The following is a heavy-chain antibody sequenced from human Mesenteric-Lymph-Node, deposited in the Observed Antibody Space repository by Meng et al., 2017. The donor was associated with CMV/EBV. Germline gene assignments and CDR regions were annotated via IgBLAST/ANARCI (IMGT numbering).Heavy chain of an antibody. D-gene: IGHD3-9*01. CDR2: INPYNGNT. J-gene: IGHJ4*02. CDR3: ARDFEQYDLLSGYYNGLVGY. Sequence: YEVSRVRQAPGQWLEWMGWINPYNGNTNFTQKFQAKVTMTTDTSTSTAYLELRSLRSDDTAVYYCARDFEQYDLLSGYYNGLVGYWGQGTLVTVSS. V-gene: IGHV1-18*01. CDR1: YE.